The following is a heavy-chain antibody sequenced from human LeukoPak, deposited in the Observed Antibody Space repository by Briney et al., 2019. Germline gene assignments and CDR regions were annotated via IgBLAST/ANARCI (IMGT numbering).Heavy chain of an antibody. Sequence: ASVKVSCKASGYTFTPYDINWVRQATGHGLEWMGWMNPNSGNTGYTQKFQGRVTMTRNTSISTAYMELSSLRSEDTAVYYCARGRGSGHKENWFDPWGQGTLVTVSS. CDR3: ARGRGSGHKENWFDP. CDR1: GYTFTPYD. V-gene: IGHV1-8*01. CDR2: MNPNSGNT. D-gene: IGHD6-19*01. J-gene: IGHJ5*02.